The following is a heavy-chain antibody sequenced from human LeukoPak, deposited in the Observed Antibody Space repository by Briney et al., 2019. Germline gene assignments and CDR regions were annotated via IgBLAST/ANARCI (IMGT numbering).Heavy chain of an antibody. J-gene: IGHJ4*02. CDR3: AKVDNSYDY. V-gene: IGHV3-23*01. Sequence: GGSLRLSCAASGFTFSSYAMSWVRQAPGKGLEWVSIISGSGSGTYYADSVKGRFTISRDNSKNGLYLQINSLRAEDTAVYYCAKVDNSYDYWGQGTLVTVSS. D-gene: IGHD1-14*01. CDR2: ISGSGSGT. CDR1: GFTFSSYA.